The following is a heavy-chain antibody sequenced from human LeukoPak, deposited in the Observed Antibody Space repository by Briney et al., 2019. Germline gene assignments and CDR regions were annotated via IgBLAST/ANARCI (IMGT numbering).Heavy chain of an antibody. V-gene: IGHV4-34*01. CDR3: ARGVITMVRGTEGPYDY. Sequence: SETLSLTCAVYGGSFSGYYWSWIRQPPGKGLEWIGEINHSGSTNYNPSLKSRVTISVDTSKNQFSLELSSVTAADTAVYYCARGVITMVRGTEGPYDYWGQGTLVTVSS. CDR2: INHSGST. CDR1: GGSFSGYY. J-gene: IGHJ4*02. D-gene: IGHD3-10*01.